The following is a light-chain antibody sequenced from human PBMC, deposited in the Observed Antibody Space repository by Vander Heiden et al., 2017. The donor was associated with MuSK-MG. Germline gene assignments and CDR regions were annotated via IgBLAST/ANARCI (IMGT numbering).Light chain of an antibody. CDR3: QLRSNWPPWT. V-gene: IGKV3-11*01. Sequence: EIVLTQSPATLSLSPGERATLSCRASQSVSSYLAWYQQKPGQAPRLLIYDASSRATGIPARFSGSGYGTDFTLTISSLEPEDFAVYYCQLRSNWPPWTFGQGTKVEIK. CDR2: DAS. J-gene: IGKJ1*01. CDR1: QSVSSY.